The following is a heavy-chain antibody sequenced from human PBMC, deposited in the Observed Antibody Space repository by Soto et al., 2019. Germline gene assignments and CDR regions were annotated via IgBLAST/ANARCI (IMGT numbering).Heavy chain of an antibody. V-gene: IGHV4-59*01. CDR3: ARDSEDYGDSSAFDI. CDR2: IYYSGST. Sequence: SETLSLTCTVSGGSISSYYWSWIRQPPGKGLEWIGYIYYSGSTNYNPSLKSRVTISVDTSKNQFSLKLSSVTAADTAVYYCARDSEDYGDSSAFDIWRQVTMATVS. D-gene: IGHD4-17*01. J-gene: IGHJ3*02. CDR1: GGSISSYY.